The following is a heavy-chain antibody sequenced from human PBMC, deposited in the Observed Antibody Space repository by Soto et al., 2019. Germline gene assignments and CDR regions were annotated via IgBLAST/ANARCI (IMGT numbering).Heavy chain of an antibody. Sequence: PGGSLRLSSAASGFTFSSYGMHWVRQAPGKGLEWVAVISYDGSNKYYADSVKGRFTISRDNSKNTLYLQMNSLRAEDTAVYYCAKVGSRGYSYGSLYYYGMDVWGQGTTVTVSS. V-gene: IGHV3-30*18. D-gene: IGHD5-18*01. CDR1: GFTFSSYG. CDR3: AKVGSRGYSYGSLYYYGMDV. CDR2: ISYDGSNK. J-gene: IGHJ6*02.